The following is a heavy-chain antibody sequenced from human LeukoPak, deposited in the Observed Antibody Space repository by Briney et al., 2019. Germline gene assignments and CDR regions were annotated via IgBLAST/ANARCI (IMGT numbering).Heavy chain of an antibody. D-gene: IGHD6-19*01. V-gene: IGHV4-59*08. CDR3: ARRTVTNGWFRIDY. CDR1: GGSISSYY. J-gene: IGHJ4*02. Sequence: SETLSLTCTVSGGSISSYYWSWIRQPPGKGLEWIGYIYYSGSTNYNPSLKSRVTISVDTSKNEFSLKLSSVTAADTALYYCARRTVTNGWFRIDYWGQGSLVIVSS. CDR2: IYYSGST.